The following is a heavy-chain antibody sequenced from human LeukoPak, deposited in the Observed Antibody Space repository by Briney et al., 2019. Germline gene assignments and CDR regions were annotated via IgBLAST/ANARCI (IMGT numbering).Heavy chain of an antibody. CDR2: ISGSGGST. CDR3: AKDLVGGGYLTSTFDY. V-gene: IGHV3-23*01. CDR1: GLTFSRYA. J-gene: IGHJ4*02. D-gene: IGHD5-12*01. Sequence: PGGSLRLSCAASGLTFSRYAMNWVRQAPGKGLEWVSAISGSGGSTYYADSVKGRFTISRDNSKNTLYLQMNSLRAEDTAVYYCAKDLVGGGYLTSTFDYWGQGSLVTVSS.